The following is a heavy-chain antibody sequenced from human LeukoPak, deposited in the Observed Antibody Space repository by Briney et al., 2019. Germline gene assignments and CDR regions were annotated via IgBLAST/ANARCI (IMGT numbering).Heavy chain of an antibody. V-gene: IGHV1-18*01. D-gene: IGHD3-16*01. CDR1: GYTFTNYD. Sequence: GASVKVSCKASGYTFTNYDISWVRQAPGQRLEWMGWINPYDGNTNYAQTLQGRVTMTTDTSTSTAYMGLRSLRSDDTAVYYCARGGGGWYFDLWGRGTLVAVSS. CDR2: INPYDGNT. J-gene: IGHJ2*01. CDR3: ARGGGGWYFDL.